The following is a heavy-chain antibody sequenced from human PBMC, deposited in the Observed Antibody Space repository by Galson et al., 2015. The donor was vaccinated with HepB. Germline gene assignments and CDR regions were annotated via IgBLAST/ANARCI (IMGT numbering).Heavy chain of an antibody. CDR1: GFTFSSYG. V-gene: IGHV3-30*18. Sequence: SLRLHCAASGFTFSSYGMHWVRQAPGKGLEWVAVISYDGGNKYYADSVKGRFTISRDNSKNTLYLQMNSLRAEDTAVYYCAKDRGPRRRELDYWGQGTLVTVSS. D-gene: IGHD1-26*01. J-gene: IGHJ4*02. CDR3: AKDRGPRRRELDY. CDR2: ISYDGGNK.